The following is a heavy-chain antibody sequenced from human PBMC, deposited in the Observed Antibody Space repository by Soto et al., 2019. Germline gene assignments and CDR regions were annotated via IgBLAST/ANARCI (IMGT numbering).Heavy chain of an antibody. CDR1: GGSISSYY. CDR2: IYYSGST. J-gene: IGHJ6*03. Sequence: PSETLSLTCTVSGGSISSYYWSWIRQPPGKGLEWIGYIYYSGSTNYNPSLKSRVTISVDTSKNQFSLKLSSVTAADTAVYYCARGFRTTARHYYYYMDVWGKGTTVTVSS. V-gene: IGHV4-59*01. CDR3: ARGFRTTARHYYYYMDV. D-gene: IGHD4-17*01.